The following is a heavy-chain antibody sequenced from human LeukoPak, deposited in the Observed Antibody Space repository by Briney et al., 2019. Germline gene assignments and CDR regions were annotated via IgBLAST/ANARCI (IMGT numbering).Heavy chain of an antibody. D-gene: IGHD6-13*01. CDR3: AKGGXIRSSWPWYVDV. CDR1: GFNFNTYT. CDR2: ISGSGETT. J-gene: IGHJ6*03. V-gene: IGHV3-23*01. Sequence: GGSLRLSCAASGFNFNTYTMNWVRQAPGKGLEWVSAISGSGETTYYADSVKGRLTISRENSKNTIYLQMNSLRVEDTAVYYXAKGGXIRSSWPWYVDVWGKGTTVTVSS.